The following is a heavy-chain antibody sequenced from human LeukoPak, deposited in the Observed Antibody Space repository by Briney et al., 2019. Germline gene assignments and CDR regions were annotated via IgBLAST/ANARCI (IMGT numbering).Heavy chain of an antibody. Sequence: SETLSLTCTVSGGSISSYYWSWIRQPPGKGLEWIGYIYYSGSTNYNPSLKSRVTISVDTSKNHFSLKLSFVTAADTALYYCARLAAGRLFDYWGQGTLVTVSS. J-gene: IGHJ4*02. CDR1: GGSISSYY. V-gene: IGHV4-59*12. CDR2: IYYSGST. CDR3: ARLAAGRLFDY. D-gene: IGHD6-13*01.